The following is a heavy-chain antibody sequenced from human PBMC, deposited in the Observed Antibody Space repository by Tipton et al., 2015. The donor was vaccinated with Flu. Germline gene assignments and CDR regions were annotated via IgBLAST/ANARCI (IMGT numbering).Heavy chain of an antibody. V-gene: IGHV1-18*01. D-gene: IGHD3-9*01. CDR1: GYSLTSYG. CDR2: ISGYNGNT. Sequence: QLVQSGAEVKKPGASVKVSCKGSGYSLTSYGISWVRQAPGQGLECMGWISGYNGNTNYAQKFQGRVTMTTDTSTNTAYMELRSLRSDDTAVYYCARDRWNISTGFDLDHWGQGTLVTVSS. J-gene: IGHJ4*02. CDR3: ARDRWNISTGFDLDH.